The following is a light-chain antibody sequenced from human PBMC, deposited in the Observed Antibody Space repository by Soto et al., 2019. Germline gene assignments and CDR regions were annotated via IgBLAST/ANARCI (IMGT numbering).Light chain of an antibody. J-gene: IGKJ4*01. V-gene: IGKV1-6*01. CDR3: LQDDDYPFT. CDR1: QGIRHE. Sequence: AIQVTQSPSSLSASVGDRVTITCRASQGIRHELSWYQQKPGKATKFLIFAASNLQSGVPSRFSGSRSGTDFTLTISSLQPEDFATYFCLQDDDYPFTFGGGTKVDI. CDR2: AAS.